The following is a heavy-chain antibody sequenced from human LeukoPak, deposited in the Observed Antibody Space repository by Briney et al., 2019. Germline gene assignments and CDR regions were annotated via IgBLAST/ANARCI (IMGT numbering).Heavy chain of an antibody. CDR3: ARGYYDSGSHIDAFDI. CDR2: IYYSGST. Sequence: SETPSLTCTVSGGSISNYYWSWIRQPPGKGLDWIGYIYYSGSTNYNPSLKSRVTISVDTSKSQFSLKLSSVTAADTAVYYCARGYYDSGSHIDAFDIWGQGTMVTVSS. D-gene: IGHD3-10*01. J-gene: IGHJ3*02. V-gene: IGHV4-59*01. CDR1: GGSISNYY.